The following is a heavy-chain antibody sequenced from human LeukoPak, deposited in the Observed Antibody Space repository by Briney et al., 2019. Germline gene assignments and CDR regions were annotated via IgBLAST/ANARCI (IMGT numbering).Heavy chain of an antibody. Sequence: GGSLRLSCAASGFTFITFNTYSMNWVRQAPGKGLEWVASISTSSSYIYYADSVKGRFTISRDNAKNSLYLQMNSLRVEDTAVYYCAREAYYDSSGYYDYWGQGTLVTVSS. CDR2: ISTSSSYI. J-gene: IGHJ4*02. V-gene: IGHV3-21*01. CDR3: AREAYYDSSGYYDY. D-gene: IGHD3-22*01. CDR1: GFTFITFNTYS.